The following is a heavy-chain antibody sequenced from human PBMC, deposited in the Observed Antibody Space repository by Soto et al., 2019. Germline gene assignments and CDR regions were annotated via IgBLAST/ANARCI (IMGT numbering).Heavy chain of an antibody. CDR3: ARRGTSGVTRY. D-gene: IGHD5-18*01. CDR1: GYTFEGSY. Sequence: GASAKVCWEAPGYTFEGSYRYSPRQAPGQGIEWMGWINLNSGVTNYAQKFQGRVTMTRDTSISTAYMELSRLRSDDTAVYYGARRGTSGVTRYWG. V-gene: IGHV1-2*02. J-gene: IGHJ4*01. CDR2: INLNSGVT.